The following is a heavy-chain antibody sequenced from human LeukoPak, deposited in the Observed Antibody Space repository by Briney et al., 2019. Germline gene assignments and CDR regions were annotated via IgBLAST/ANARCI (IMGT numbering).Heavy chain of an antibody. CDR2: INPNSGGT. CDR1: GYTFTGYY. J-gene: IGHJ6*03. CDR3: ARAPGEYQRAYYYYYMDV. D-gene: IGHD2-2*01. V-gene: IGHV1-2*02. Sequence: GASVKVSCKASGYTFTGYYMHWVRQAPGQGLEWMGWINPNSGGTNYAQKFQGRVTMTRDTSISTAYMELSRLRSDDTAVYYCARAPGEYQRAYYYYYMDVWGKGTTVTVSS.